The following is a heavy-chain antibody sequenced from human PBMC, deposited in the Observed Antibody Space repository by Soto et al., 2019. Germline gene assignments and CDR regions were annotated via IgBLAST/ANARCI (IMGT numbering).Heavy chain of an antibody. V-gene: IGHV1-2*06. Sequence: ASVKVSCKASGYTFTDYYMHWVRQAPGQGLEWMGRINPNSGDTSFAPKFQGRVTMTRDTSIRTAYMELSRLRSDDTAVYFCARGFNEAPGVGDYWGQGTPVTVSS. D-gene: IGHD1-1*01. CDR1: GYTFTDYY. J-gene: IGHJ4*02. CDR2: INPNSGDT. CDR3: ARGFNEAPGVGDY.